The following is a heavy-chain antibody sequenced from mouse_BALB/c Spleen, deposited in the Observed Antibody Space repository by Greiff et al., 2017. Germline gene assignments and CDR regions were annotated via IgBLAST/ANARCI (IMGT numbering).Heavy chain of an antibody. J-gene: IGHJ4*01. D-gene: IGHD1-1*01. CDR1: GYTFTDYN. CDR3: AREGLLLRYHYAMDY. CDR2: IYPYNGGT. Sequence: VQLQQSGPELVKPGASVKISCKASGYTFTDYNMHWVKQSHGKSLEWIGYIYPYNGGTGYNQKFKSKATLTVDNSSSTAYMELRSLTSEDSAVYYCAREGLLLRYHYAMDYWGQGTSVTVSS. V-gene: IGHV1S29*02.